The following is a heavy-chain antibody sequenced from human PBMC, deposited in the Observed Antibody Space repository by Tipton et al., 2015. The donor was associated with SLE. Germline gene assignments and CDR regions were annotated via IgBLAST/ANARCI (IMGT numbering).Heavy chain of an antibody. Sequence: SLRLSCAASGFTLSSYGIHWVRQAPGKGLGWVAVMRYHGRDIYYADFVEGRFTISRDISKNTLYLHMNSLRVEDTAVYYCVKEGGDYWGQGTQVNVSS. CDR3: VKEGGDY. CDR2: MRYHGRDI. D-gene: IGHD3-16*01. J-gene: IGHJ4*02. CDR1: GFTLSSYG. V-gene: IGHV3-30*02.